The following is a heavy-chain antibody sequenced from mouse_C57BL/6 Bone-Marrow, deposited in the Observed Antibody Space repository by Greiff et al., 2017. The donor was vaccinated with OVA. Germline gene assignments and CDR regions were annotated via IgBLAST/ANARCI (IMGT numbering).Heavy chain of an antibody. V-gene: IGHV2-2*01. Sequence: VKVEESGPGLVQPSQSLSITCPVSGFSLTSYGVHWVRQSPGTGLEWLGVIWSGGSTDYNAAFISRLSISKDNSKSQVFFKMNSLQADDTAIDYCARGRRGHYWYCDVWGTGTTVTVSS. CDR1: GFSLTSYG. CDR2: IWSGGST. J-gene: IGHJ1*03. CDR3: ARGRRGHYWYCDV.